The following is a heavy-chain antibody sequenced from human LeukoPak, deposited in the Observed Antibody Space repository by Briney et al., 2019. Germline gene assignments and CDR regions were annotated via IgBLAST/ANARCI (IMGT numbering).Heavy chain of an antibody. J-gene: IGHJ4*02. CDR3: ARVSLEYYYDSSGYYYFDY. CDR1: GYTFTSYG. CDR2: ISAYSGNT. Sequence: ASVKVSCKASGYTFTSYGICWVRQAPGQGLEWMGWISAYSGNTNYAQKLQGRVTMTTDTSTSTAYMEPRSLRSDDTAVYYCARVSLEYYYDSSGYYYFDYWGQGTLVTVSS. V-gene: IGHV1-18*01. D-gene: IGHD3-22*01.